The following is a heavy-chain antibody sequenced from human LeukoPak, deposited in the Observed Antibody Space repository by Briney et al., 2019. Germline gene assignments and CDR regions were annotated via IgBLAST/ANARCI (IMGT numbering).Heavy chain of an antibody. V-gene: IGHV3-33*01. D-gene: IGHD6-19*01. CDR1: GFTFSSYG. CDR3: ARDHSSGWYSDYFDY. Sequence: PGRSLRLSCAASGFTFSSYGMHWVRQAPGKGLEWVAVIWYDGSNKYYADSVKGRFTISRDNSKNTLYLQMNSLRAEDTAVYYCARDHSSGWYSDYFDYWGQGTLSPSPQ. J-gene: IGHJ4*02. CDR2: IWYDGSNK.